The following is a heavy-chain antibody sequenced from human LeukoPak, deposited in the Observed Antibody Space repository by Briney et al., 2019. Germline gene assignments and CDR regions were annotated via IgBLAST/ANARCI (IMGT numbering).Heavy chain of an antibody. D-gene: IGHD3-9*01. Sequence: SVKVSCKASGGTFSSYAISWVRQAPGQGLEWMGGIIPIFGTANYAQKFQGRVTITADESTSTAYMELSSLRSEDTAVYYCARGGFRYDILTGYYLLNWFDPWGQGTLVTVSS. CDR3: ARGGFRYDILTGYYLLNWFDP. J-gene: IGHJ5*02. CDR2: IIPIFGTA. CDR1: GGTFSSYA. V-gene: IGHV1-69*13.